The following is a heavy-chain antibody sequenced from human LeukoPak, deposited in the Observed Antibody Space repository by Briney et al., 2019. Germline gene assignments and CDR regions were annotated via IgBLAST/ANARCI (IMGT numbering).Heavy chain of an antibody. CDR1: GGSISSSSYY. Sequence: PSETLPLTCTVSGGSISSSSYYWGWIRQPPGKGPEWIGSIYYSGSTYYNPSLKSRVTISVDTSKNQFSLKLSSVTAADTAVYYCARDISPYSGWFSYYYYGMDVWGQGTTVTVSS. D-gene: IGHD6-19*01. J-gene: IGHJ6*02. CDR3: ARDISPYSGWFSYYYYGMDV. V-gene: IGHV4-39*07. CDR2: IYYSGST.